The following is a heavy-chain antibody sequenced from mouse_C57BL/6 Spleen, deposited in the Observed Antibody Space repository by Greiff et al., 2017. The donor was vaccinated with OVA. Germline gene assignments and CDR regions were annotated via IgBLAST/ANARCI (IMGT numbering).Heavy chain of an antibody. D-gene: IGHD2-3*01. Sequence: EVQGVESGGDLVKPGGSLKLSCAASGFTFSSYGMSWVRQTPDKRLEWVATISSGGSYTYYPDSVKGRFTISRDNAKNTLYLQMSSLKSEDTAMYYCANDGYGAMDYWGQGTSVTVSS. J-gene: IGHJ4*01. CDR3: ANDGYGAMDY. CDR2: ISSGGSYT. V-gene: IGHV5-6*01. CDR1: GFTFSSYG.